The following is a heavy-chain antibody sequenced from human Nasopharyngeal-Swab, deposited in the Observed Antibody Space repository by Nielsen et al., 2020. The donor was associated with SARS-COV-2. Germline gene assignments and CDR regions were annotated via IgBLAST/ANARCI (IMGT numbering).Heavy chain of an antibody. CDR2: MNHNSGNT. Sequence: ASVKVSCKASGYTFTSYDINWVRQATGHGLEWMGWMNHNSGNTGYEQKFQGRVTMTRNTSISTAYMELSSLRSEDTAVYYCARTDGSGSYYDFDYWGQGTLVTVSS. D-gene: IGHD3-10*01. J-gene: IGHJ4*02. CDR1: GYTFTSYD. CDR3: ARTDGSGSYYDFDY. V-gene: IGHV1-8*01.